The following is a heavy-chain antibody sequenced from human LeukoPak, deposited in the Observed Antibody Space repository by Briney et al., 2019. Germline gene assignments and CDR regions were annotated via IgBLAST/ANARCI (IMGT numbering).Heavy chain of an antibody. D-gene: IGHD4-17*01. CDR1: GGSISSGGYS. CDR3: ARHASHDYGDYDYFDY. J-gene: IGHJ4*02. Sequence: PSEALSLTCAVSGGSISSGGYSWSWIRQPPGKGLEWIGYIYYSGSTNYNPSLKSRVTISVDTSKNQFSLKLSSVTAADTAVYYCARHASHDYGDYDYFDYWGQGTLVTVSS. V-gene: IGHV4-61*08. CDR2: IYYSGST.